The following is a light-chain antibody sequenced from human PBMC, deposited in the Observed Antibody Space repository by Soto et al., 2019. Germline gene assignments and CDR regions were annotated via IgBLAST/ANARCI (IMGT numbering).Light chain of an antibody. CDR2: GAS. Sequence: EIVMTQSPATLSVSPGEGATLSCRASRSVSVNLAWYQQKPGQAPRLLIYGASTRATGIPARFSGGGSGTDFTLTISSLQSEDSAIYYCQQYNNWPPITFGQGTRLEIK. J-gene: IGKJ5*01. CDR1: RSVSVN. CDR3: QQYNNWPPIT. V-gene: IGKV3-15*01.